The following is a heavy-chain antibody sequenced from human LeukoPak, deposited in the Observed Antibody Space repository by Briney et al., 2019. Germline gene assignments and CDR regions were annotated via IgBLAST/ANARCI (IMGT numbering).Heavy chain of an antibody. CDR2: IFHTGNT. D-gene: IGHD4-17*01. CDR3: ARDPYGDYDFGAGYFDY. V-gene: IGHV4-38-2*02. J-gene: IGHJ4*02. Sequence: KSSETLSLTCTVSGYSISTGYYWGWIRQPPGKGLEWIASIFHTGNTFYNPSLKSRVTISVDTSKNQFSLKLSSVTAADTAVYYCARDPYGDYDFGAGYFDYWGQGTLVTVSS. CDR1: GYSISTGYY.